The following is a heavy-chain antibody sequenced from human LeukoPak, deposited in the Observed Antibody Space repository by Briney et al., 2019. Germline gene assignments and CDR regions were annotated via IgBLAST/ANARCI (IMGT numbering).Heavy chain of an antibody. D-gene: IGHD6-13*01. CDR2: IKQDGSEK. CDR3: ARDCSWYSNAFDI. J-gene: IGHJ3*02. Sequence: GGSLRLSCAASGFTFSSYAMSWVRQAPGKGLEWVANIKQDGSEKYYVDSVKGRFTISRDNAKNSLYLQMNSLRAEDTAVYYCARDCSWYSNAFDIWGQGTMVTVS. V-gene: IGHV3-7*01. CDR1: GFTFSSYA.